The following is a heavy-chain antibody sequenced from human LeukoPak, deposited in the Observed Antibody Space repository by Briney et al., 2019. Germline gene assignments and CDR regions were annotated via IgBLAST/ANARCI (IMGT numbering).Heavy chain of an antibody. CDR3: AKSFTSSSSDY. D-gene: IGHD6-13*01. CDR1: VFPFSNYA. CDR2: NNYCGNTT. Sequence: GGSLRLSCVASVFPFSNYAMSWIPQAPGKGLEWVLPNNYCGNTTYYADSVEGRHPLYRDNSKHTLYLQMHRVRPDDASVYSCAKSFTSSSSDYWGQGTLVTVSS. J-gene: IGHJ4*02. V-gene: IGHV3-23*01.